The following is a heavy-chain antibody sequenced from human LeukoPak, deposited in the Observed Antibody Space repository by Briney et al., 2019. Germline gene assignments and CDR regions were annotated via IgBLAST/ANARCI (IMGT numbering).Heavy chain of an antibody. D-gene: IGHD1-20*01. CDR1: GGSINNYY. V-gene: IGHV4-59*08. CDR2: IYYTGST. CDR3: ARVTGIGYYYYYMDV. J-gene: IGHJ6*03. Sequence: SETLSLTCIVSGGSINNYYWSWIRQPPGKGLEWIGYIYYTGSTNYSPSLKSRVTISADTSKNQFSLKLSSVTAADTAVYYCARVTGIGYYYYYMDVWGKGTTVTVSS.